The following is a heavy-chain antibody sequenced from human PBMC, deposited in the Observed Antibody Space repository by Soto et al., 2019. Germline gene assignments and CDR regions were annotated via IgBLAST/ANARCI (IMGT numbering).Heavy chain of an antibody. CDR3: ARRRGSSWYNPRVFDY. Sequence: QVQLQQWGAGLLKPSETLSLTCAVYGGSFSGYYWSWIRQPPGKGLEWIGEINHSGSTNYNPSLKSRVTISVDTSKNQFSLKLSSVSAADTPVYYCARRRGSSWYNPRVFDYWGQGTLVTVSS. D-gene: IGHD6-13*01. V-gene: IGHV4-34*01. CDR1: GGSFSGYY. CDR2: INHSGST. J-gene: IGHJ4*02.